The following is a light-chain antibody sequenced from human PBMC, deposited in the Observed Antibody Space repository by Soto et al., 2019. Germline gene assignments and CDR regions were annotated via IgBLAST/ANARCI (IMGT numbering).Light chain of an antibody. CDR3: SSYTSTSTLEV. J-gene: IGLJ2*01. CDR2: EVT. Sequence: QSALTQPASVSGSPGQSIIISGTGTSSDVGGYNYVSWYQQHPGKAPKLMIYEVTNRPSGISNRFSGSKSGNTASLTISGLQAEDEADYYCSSYTSTSTLEVFGGGTKLTVL. V-gene: IGLV2-14*01. CDR1: SSDVGGYNY.